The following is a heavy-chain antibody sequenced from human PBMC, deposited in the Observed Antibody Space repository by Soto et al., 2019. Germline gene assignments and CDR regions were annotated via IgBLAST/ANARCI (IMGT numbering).Heavy chain of an antibody. CDR2: VYYDGST. D-gene: IGHD2-2*02. J-gene: IGHJ4*02. Sequence: QLQLQESGPGLVKPSETLSLTCTVSGGSISSSDYYWGWIRQPPGKGLEWIGSVYYDGSTYYTPSLKSRVTISVDTSKNQFSLKLSSVTVADTAVYCCARHWLIYHRSDYWGQGILVTVSS. CDR3: ARHWLIYHRSDY. CDR1: GGSISSSDYY. V-gene: IGHV4-39*01.